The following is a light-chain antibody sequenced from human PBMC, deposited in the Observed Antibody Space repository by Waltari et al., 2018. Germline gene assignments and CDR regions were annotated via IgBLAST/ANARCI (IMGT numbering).Light chain of an antibody. CDR1: RSNIGSNY. V-gene: IGLV1-47*01. CDR2: RNN. J-gene: IGLJ3*02. CDR3: AAWDDSLSGRV. Sequence: QSVLTQPPSASGTPGQRVTISCSGSRSNIGSNYVYWYQQLPGTAPKLLIYRNNRRPSGSPDRFSGSKSGTSSSLAISGLRSEDEADYYCAAWDDSLSGRVFGGGTKVTVL.